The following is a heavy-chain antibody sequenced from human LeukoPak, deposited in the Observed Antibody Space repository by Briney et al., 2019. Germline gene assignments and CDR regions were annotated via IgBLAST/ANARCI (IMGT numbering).Heavy chain of an antibody. CDR2: IDPSDSET. Sequence: GESLKISCKASGYSFTSYWIGWVRQMPGKGLEWMGIIDPSDSETRYTPSFQGQVTISVDKSLTTADLQWNSLKASDTTMYYCARQTAMGRSGDYWGQGTLVTVSS. CDR3: ARQTAMGRSGDY. J-gene: IGHJ4*02. V-gene: IGHV5-51*01. D-gene: IGHD5-18*01. CDR1: GYSFTSYW.